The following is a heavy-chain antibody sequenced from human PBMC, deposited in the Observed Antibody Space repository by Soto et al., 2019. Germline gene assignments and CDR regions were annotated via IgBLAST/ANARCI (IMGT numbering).Heavy chain of an antibody. CDR1: GFTFSSYA. D-gene: IGHD5-12*01. CDR3: AKVFGSGYDFDY. J-gene: IGHJ4*02. Sequence: PGGSLRLSCAASGFTFSSYAMTWVRQAPGKGLEWVSTMSPSGGSTSFADSVKGRFTISRDISKNTLYLQMNSLRAEDTAVYYCAKVFGSGYDFDYWGQGTLVTVSS. V-gene: IGHV3-23*01. CDR2: MSPSGGST.